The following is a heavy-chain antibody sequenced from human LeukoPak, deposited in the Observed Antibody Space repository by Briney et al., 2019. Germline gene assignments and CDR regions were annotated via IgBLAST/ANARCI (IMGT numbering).Heavy chain of an antibody. V-gene: IGHV3-23*01. J-gene: IGHJ6*03. CDR1: GFTFSSYA. CDR2: ISSSGGST. Sequence: GGSLRLSCAASGFTFSSYAMSWVRQAPGKGLEWVSAISSSGGSTYYADSVKGRFTISRDDSKNTLYLQMNSLRAEDTAVYYCAKDRTMIRGVIRYYYYYMDVWGKGTTVTVSS. D-gene: IGHD3-10*01. CDR3: AKDRTMIRGVIRYYYYYMDV.